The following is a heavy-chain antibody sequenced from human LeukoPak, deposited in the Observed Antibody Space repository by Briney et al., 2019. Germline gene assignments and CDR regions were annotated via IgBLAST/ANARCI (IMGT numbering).Heavy chain of an antibody. CDR3: ARDVDPYSSGWYDY. V-gene: IGHV1-2*02. Sequence: ASVKVSCKASGYTFTGYYMHWVRQAPGQGLEWMGWINPNSGGTNYAQKFQGRVTMTRDTSISTAYMELRSLRSDDTAVYYCARDVDPYSSGWYDYWGQGTLVTVSS. CDR2: INPNSGGT. D-gene: IGHD6-19*01. J-gene: IGHJ4*02. CDR1: GYTFTGYY.